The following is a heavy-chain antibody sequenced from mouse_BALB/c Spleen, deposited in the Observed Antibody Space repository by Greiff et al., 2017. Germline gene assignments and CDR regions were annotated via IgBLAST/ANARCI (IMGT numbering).Heavy chain of an antibody. Sequence: LVESGAELVKPGASVKLSCTASGFNIKDTYMHWVKQRPEQGLEWIGRIDPANGNTKYDPKFQGKATITADTSSNTAYLQLSSLTSEDTAVYYCARSGTTVVGNFDYWGQGTTLTVSS. J-gene: IGHJ2*01. D-gene: IGHD1-1*01. CDR3: ARSGTTVVGNFDY. CDR1: GFNIKDTY. V-gene: IGHV14-3*02. CDR2: IDPANGNT.